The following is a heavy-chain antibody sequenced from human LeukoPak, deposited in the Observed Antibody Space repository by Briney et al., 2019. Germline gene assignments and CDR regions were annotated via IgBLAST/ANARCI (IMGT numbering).Heavy chain of an antibody. CDR3: ARDSRGSGIVAFDY. V-gene: IGHV3-66*01. CDR1: GFTVSSNY. CDR2: LYSGGST. D-gene: IGHD5-12*01. Sequence: GGSLRLSCAASGFTVSSNYMSWVRQAPGKGLEWVSLLYSGGSTYFADSVKGRFTISRDNSKNTLYLQMNSLRAEDTAVYYCARDSRGSGIVAFDYWGQGTLVTVSS. J-gene: IGHJ4*02.